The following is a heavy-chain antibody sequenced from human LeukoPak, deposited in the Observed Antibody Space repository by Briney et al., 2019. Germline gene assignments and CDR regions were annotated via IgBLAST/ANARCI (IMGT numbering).Heavy chain of an antibody. Sequence: GASVTVSCKASGYTFTSYYMHWVRQAPGQGLEWMGIINPSGGSTSYAQKFQGRVTMTRNTSTSTVYMELSSLRSEDTAVYYCARDVEPGGVPLDIWGQGTMVTVSS. J-gene: IGHJ3*02. CDR3: ARDVEPGGVPLDI. CDR2: INPSGGST. D-gene: IGHD1-26*01. V-gene: IGHV1-46*01. CDR1: GYTFTSYY.